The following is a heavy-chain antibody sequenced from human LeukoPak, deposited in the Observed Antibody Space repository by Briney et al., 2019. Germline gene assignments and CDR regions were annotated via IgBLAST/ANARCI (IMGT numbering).Heavy chain of an antibody. D-gene: IGHD2-8*01. CDR3: ARVGYCSRGVCYNYDY. J-gene: IGHJ4*02. Sequence: GSSVKVSCKASGGTFDTYALSWVRQAPGQGLEWMGWINPDSGGTNYAQKFKGRVLMTRDTSISTAYLELSSLKSDDTAVYYCARVGYCSRGVCYNYDYWGQGTQVTVSS. V-gene: IGHV1-2*02. CDR1: GGTFDTYA. CDR2: INPDSGGT.